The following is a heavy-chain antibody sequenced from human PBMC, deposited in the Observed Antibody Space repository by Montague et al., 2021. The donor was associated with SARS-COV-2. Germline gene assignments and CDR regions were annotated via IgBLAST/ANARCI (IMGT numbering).Heavy chain of an antibody. CDR2: ISGSGGNA. CDR1: GFTFSSYA. CDR3: AKERWQQLSFDS. J-gene: IGHJ4*02. Sequence: SLRLSCAASGFTFSSYALTWVRQAPGKGLEWVSFISGSGGNAYYADSVKGRFTISRDNSENTVYLQMTSLRAEDMAMYYCAKERWQQLSFDSRGQGTLVTVSS. V-gene: IGHV3-23*01. D-gene: IGHD5-24*01.